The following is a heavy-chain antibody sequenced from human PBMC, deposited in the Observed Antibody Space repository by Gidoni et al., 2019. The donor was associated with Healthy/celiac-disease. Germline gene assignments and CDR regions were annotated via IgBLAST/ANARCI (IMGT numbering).Heavy chain of an antibody. J-gene: IGHJ4*02. CDR2: ISGDGGST. Sequence: EVQLVAYGGGVVQPGGSLRLSCAASGFPFDDYAMHWVRQAPGKGLEWVSLISGDGGSTYYADSVKGRFTISRDNSKNSLYLQMNSLRTEDTALYYCAKVPSRSSSWYQGDYWGQGTLVTVSS. CDR1: GFPFDDYA. V-gene: IGHV3-43*02. D-gene: IGHD6-13*01. CDR3: AKVPSRSSSWYQGDY.